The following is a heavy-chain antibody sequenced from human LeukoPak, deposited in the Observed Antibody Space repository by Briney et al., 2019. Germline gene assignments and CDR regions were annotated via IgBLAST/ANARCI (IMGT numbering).Heavy chain of an antibody. Sequence: SETLSLTCTVSGGSISSYYWSWIRQPAGKGLEWIGRIDTSGSTNCNPSLKSRVTISVDKSKNQFSLKLSSVTAADTAVYYCARDYYGSGSYDYWGQGTLVTVSS. D-gene: IGHD3-10*01. J-gene: IGHJ4*02. V-gene: IGHV4-4*07. CDR1: GGSISSYY. CDR3: ARDYYGSGSYDY. CDR2: IDTSGST.